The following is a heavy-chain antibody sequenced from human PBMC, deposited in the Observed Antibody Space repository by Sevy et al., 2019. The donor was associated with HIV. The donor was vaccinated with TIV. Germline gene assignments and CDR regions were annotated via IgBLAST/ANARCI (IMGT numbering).Heavy chain of an antibody. CDR3: ATHLTMISLLDY. CDR1: GYTFNNYY. J-gene: IGHJ4*02. CDR2: INPTSGST. Sequence: ASVKFSCKASGYTFNNYYIHWVRRAPGQGLEWMGLINPTSGSTTYALKLQGRFTMTRDTSTSTVYMELSSLRSEETAIYFCATHLTMISLLDYWGQGTAVTVSS. D-gene: IGHD3-22*01. V-gene: IGHV1-46*03.